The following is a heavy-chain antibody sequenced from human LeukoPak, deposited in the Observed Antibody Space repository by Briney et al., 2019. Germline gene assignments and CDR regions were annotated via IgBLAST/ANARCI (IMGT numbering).Heavy chain of an antibody. CDR2: IYHSGST. J-gene: IGHJ4*02. D-gene: IGHD3-3*01. Sequence: SETLSLTCTVSSGSIRSYYWSWIRQPPGKGLEWIGYIYHSGSTYYNPSLKSRVTISVDRSKNQFSLKLSSVTAADTAVYYCARSVAIFGVDPYYFDYWGQGTLVTVSS. CDR1: SGSIRSYY. V-gene: IGHV4-59*12. CDR3: ARSVAIFGVDPYYFDY.